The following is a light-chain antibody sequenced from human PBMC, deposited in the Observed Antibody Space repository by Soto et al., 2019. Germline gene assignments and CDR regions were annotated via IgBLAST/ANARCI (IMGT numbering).Light chain of an antibody. CDR2: LSS. CDR1: QSLLHSNGYNY. V-gene: IGKV2-28*01. CDR3: MQTLQTSYT. Sequence: DLVMTQSPLSLPVTPGEPASISCRSSQSLLHSNGYNYLGWYLQKPGQSPQLLIYLSSSRASGVPDRFSGSGSGTDFTLKINRVEAEDVGVYYCMQTLQTSYTFGQGTRLEIK. J-gene: IGKJ2*01.